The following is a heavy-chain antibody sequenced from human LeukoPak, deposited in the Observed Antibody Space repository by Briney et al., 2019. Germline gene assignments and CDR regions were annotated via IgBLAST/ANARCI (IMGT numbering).Heavy chain of an antibody. CDR2: IYYSGST. D-gene: IGHD1-26*01. J-gene: IGHJ3*02. V-gene: IGHV4-39*01. CDR1: GGSFSSSSYY. Sequence: SETLSLTCTVSGGSFSSSSYYWGWIRQPPGKGLEWIGIIYYSGSTSYNPSLKSRVTISVDTSKNQFSLKLSSVTAADTAVYYCARHNSGITSGAFDIWGQGTMVTVSS. CDR3: ARHNSGITSGAFDI.